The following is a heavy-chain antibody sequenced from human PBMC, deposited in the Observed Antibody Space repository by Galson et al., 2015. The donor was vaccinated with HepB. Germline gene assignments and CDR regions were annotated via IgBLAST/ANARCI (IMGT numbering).Heavy chain of an antibody. V-gene: IGHV1-24*01. CDR3: ATVLSIAAAGIRPIRAFDI. Sequence: SVKVSCKVSGYTLTELSMHWVRQAPGKGLEWMGGFDPEDGETIYAQKFQGRVTMTEDTSTDTAYMELSSLRSEDTAVYYCATVLSIAAAGIRPIRAFDIWGQGTMVTVSS. J-gene: IGHJ3*02. CDR2: FDPEDGET. D-gene: IGHD6-13*01. CDR1: GYTLTELS.